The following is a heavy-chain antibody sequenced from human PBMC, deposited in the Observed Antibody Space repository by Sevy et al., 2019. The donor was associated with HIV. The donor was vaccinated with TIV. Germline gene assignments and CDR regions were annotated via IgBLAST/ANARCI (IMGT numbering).Heavy chain of an antibody. CDR1: GFTFNFHG. Sequence: GGSLRLSCAASGFTFNFHGMHWVRQAPGKGLEWVAFIWHDGSNKYMADSVKGRFTISSDNSKNTLFLQMNSLTVEDTAVYYCARETDNSARWLDPWGQGTLVTVSS. V-gene: IGHV3-30*02. D-gene: IGHD4-4*01. CDR3: ARETDNSARWLDP. J-gene: IGHJ5*02. CDR2: IWHDGSNK.